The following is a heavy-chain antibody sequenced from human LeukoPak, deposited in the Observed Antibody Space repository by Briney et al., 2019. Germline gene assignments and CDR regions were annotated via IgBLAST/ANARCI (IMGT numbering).Heavy chain of an antibody. V-gene: IGHV4-59*01. CDR3: ARGITGTSFSFSRKRTHFDY. CDR1: GGSISRYY. D-gene: IGHD1-20*01. J-gene: IGHJ4*02. Sequence: PSETLSLTCTVSGGSISRYYWSWIRQPPGKGLEWIGYIYYSGSTNYNPSLKSRVTISVDTSKNQFSLKLSSVTAADTAVYYCARGITGTSFSFSRKRTHFDYWGQGTLVTVSS. CDR2: IYYSGST.